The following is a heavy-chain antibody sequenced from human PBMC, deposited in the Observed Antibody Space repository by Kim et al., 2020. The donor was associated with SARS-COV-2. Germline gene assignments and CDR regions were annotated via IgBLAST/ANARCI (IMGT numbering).Heavy chain of an antibody. J-gene: IGHJ6*02. CDR2: IYYSGST. D-gene: IGHD4-17*01. V-gene: IGHV4-39*02. CDR3: ATRRAYGDYHMDV. CDR1: GGSISSSSYY. Sequence: SETLSLTCSVSGGSISSSSYYWAWIRQPPGKGLEWIGNIYYSGSTYYNPSFKSRVTISVDTPKNHFSLKLRSVTAADTAVYFCATRRAYGDYHMDVWGQGTTVTGSS.